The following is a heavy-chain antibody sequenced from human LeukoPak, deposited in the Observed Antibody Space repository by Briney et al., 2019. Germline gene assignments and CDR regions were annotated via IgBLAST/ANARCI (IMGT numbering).Heavy chain of an antibody. D-gene: IGHD5-18*01. Sequence: AGGSLRLSCAASGFTFSSYEMNWVRQAPGKGLEWVSYISSSGSTIYYADSVKGRFTISRDNAKNSLYLQMNSLRAEDTAVDYCASGYSYGYGHWGQGTLVTVSS. J-gene: IGHJ4*02. CDR1: GFTFSSYE. CDR3: ASGYSYGYGH. V-gene: IGHV3-48*03. CDR2: ISSSGSTI.